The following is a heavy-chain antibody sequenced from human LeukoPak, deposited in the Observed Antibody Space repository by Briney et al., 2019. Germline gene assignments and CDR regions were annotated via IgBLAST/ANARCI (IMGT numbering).Heavy chain of an antibody. CDR2: IDFTSRYI. D-gene: IGHD4-17*01. CDR1: GFTFSSYS. V-gene: IGHV3-21*01. J-gene: IGHJ3*02. Sequence: GGSLRLSCAASGFTFSSYSMNWVRQAPGKGLEWVSSIDFTSRYIYNADSIKGRFTISRDNAKSSLYLQMNSLRAEDMAVYYCARGSTTAQRMDAFDIWGQGTMVTVSS. CDR3: ARGSTTAQRMDAFDI.